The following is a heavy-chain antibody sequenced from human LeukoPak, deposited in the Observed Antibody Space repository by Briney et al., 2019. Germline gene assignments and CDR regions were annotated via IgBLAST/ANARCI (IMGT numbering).Heavy chain of an antibody. V-gene: IGHV3-73*01. CDR2: IRSKANSYAT. Sequence: PGGSLKLSCAASGLTFSGSAMHWVRQASGKGLEWVGRIRSKANSYATAYAASVKGRFTISRDDSKNTAYLQMNSLKTEDTAVYYCTRHVYDFWSGYYSDDYWGQGTLVTVSS. CDR3: TRHVYDFWSGYYSDDY. J-gene: IGHJ4*02. CDR1: GLTFSGSA. D-gene: IGHD3-3*01.